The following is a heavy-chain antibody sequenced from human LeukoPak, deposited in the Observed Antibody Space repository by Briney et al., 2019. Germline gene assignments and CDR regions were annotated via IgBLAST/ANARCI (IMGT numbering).Heavy chain of an antibody. Sequence: GASVKVSFKASGYTFTSYDINWVRQATGQGLEGMGWMNPNSGNTGYAQKFQGRVTMTRNTSISTAYMELSSLRSEDTAVYYCARVGYYDSSGYYSPQKGFDYWGQGTLVTVSS. CDR3: ARVGYYDSSGYYSPQKGFDY. CDR1: GYTFTSYD. D-gene: IGHD3-22*01. J-gene: IGHJ4*02. CDR2: MNPNSGNT. V-gene: IGHV1-8*01.